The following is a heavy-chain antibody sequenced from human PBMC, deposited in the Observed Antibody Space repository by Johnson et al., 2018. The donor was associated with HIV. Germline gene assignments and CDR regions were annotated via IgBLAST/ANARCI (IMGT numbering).Heavy chain of an antibody. CDR1: GFTFSSYW. CDR2: IKQDGSDK. CDR3: ARDMSGGRYGGAFHI. V-gene: IGHV3-7*03. Sequence: VQLVESGGGLVQPGGSLRLSCAASGFTFSSYWMSWVRQAPGKGLEWVANIKQDGSDKNYVDSVKGRFTISRDNAKDLLYLQMNRLRAEDTAVYYCARDMSGGRYGGAFHIWGQGTMVTVSS. J-gene: IGHJ3*02. D-gene: IGHD6-19*01.